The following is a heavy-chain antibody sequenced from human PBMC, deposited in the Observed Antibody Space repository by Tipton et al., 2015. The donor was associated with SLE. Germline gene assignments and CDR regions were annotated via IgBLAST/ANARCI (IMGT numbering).Heavy chain of an antibody. Sequence: TLSLTCTVSDDSISNYYWSWIRQSPGKGLEWIGYGYYIGSTNYNPSLKSRLTISVDTSKNQFSLRLSSVSAADTAMYYCARVVYSFSDAFDIWGQGTLVTVSS. V-gene: IGHV4-59*01. CDR2: GYYIGST. D-gene: IGHD6-13*01. J-gene: IGHJ3*02. CDR3: ARVVYSFSDAFDI. CDR1: DDSISNYY.